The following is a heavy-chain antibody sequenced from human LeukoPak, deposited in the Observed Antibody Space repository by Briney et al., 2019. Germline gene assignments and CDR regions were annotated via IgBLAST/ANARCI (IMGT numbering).Heavy chain of an antibody. V-gene: IGHV1-24*01. CDR2: FDPEDGET. CDR1: GYTLTELS. J-gene: IGHJ4*02. CDR3: VTRYDSSDYFPTFFDY. Sequence: ASVKVSCKVSGYTLTELSMHWVRQAPGKGLEWMGGFDPEDGETIYAQKFQGRVTMTEDTSTDTAYMGLSSLRSEDTAVYYCVTRYDSSDYFPTFFDYWGQGTLVTVSS. D-gene: IGHD3-22*01.